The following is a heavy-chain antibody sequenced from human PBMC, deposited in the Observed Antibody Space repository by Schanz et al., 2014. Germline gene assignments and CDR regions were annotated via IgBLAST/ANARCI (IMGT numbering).Heavy chain of an antibody. J-gene: IGHJ6*02. CDR3: ARQRSYFYAMDV. CDR2: ISSVGISK. Sequence: QVQLVESGGGLVKPGGSLRLSCAASGFTFSDYYMSWVRQAPGNGLEWVSYISSVGISKSYADPVKGRFTISRDSAKNSLYLQMNSLRAEDTAVYYCARQRSYFYAMDVWGQGTTVTVSS. V-gene: IGHV3-11*01. CDR1: GFTFSDYY.